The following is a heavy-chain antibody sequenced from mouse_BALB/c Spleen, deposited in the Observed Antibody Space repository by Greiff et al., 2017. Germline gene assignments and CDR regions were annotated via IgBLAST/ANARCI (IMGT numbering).Heavy chain of an antibody. CDR1: GYTFTSYW. Sequence: VQLQQSGAELAKPGASVKMSCKASGYTFTSYWMHWVKQRPGQGLEWIGYINPSTGYTEYNQKFKDKATLTADKSSSTAYMQLSSLTSEDSAVYYCARLSYYRYAMGYGGRGTSVTVSS. CDR2: INPSTGYT. CDR3: ARLSYYRYAMGY. V-gene: IGHV1-7*01. J-gene: IGHJ4*01. D-gene: IGHD2-12*01.